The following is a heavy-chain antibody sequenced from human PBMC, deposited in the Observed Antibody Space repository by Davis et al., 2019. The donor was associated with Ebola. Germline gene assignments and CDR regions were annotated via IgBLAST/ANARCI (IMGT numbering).Heavy chain of an antibody. Sequence: GESLKISCAASGFTFSSYWMSWVRQAPGKGLEWVANIKPDGSEKYYVDSVKGRFTISRDNAKTSLYLQMNTLRAEDTAVYYCAKSVGHSGGSFDYWGQGTLVTVSS. CDR1: GFTFSSYW. CDR2: IKPDGSEK. D-gene: IGHD1-26*01. J-gene: IGHJ4*02. CDR3: AKSVGHSGGSFDY. V-gene: IGHV3-7*03.